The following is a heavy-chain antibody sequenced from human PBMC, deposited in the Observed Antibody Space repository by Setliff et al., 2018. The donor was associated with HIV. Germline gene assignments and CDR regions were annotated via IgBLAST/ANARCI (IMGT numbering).Heavy chain of an antibody. CDR1: GGTFSSYA. CDR3: ARDYYDSSGYYQYYFDY. J-gene: IGHJ4*02. D-gene: IGHD3-22*01. Sequence: SVKVSCKASGGTFSSYAISWVRQAPGQGLEWMGGIIPIFGTANYAQKFQGRVTITADKSTSTAYMELSRLRSDDTAVYYCARDYYDSSGYYQYYFDYWGQGTLVTVSS. V-gene: IGHV1-69*06. CDR2: IIPIFGTA.